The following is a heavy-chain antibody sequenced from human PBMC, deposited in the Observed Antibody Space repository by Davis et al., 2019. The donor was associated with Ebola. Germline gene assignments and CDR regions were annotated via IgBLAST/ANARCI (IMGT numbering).Heavy chain of an antibody. V-gene: IGHV4-61*01. D-gene: IGHD3-3*01. CDR3: ARANDFWSGTNWFDP. J-gene: IGHJ5*02. CDR2: IYYSGST. Sequence: MPSETLSLTCTVSGGSISTTSYYWSWIRQPPGKGLEWIGYIYYSGSTNYNPSLKSRVTISVDTSKNQFSLKLSSVTAADTAVYYCARANDFWSGTNWFDPWGQGTLVTVSS. CDR1: GGSISTTSYY.